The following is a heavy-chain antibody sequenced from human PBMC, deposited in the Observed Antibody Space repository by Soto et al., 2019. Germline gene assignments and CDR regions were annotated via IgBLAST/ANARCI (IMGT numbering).Heavy chain of an antibody. V-gene: IGHV1-8*01. D-gene: IGHD3-3*01. CDR2: MNPNSGNT. Sequence: QVQLVQSRVEVKKPGASVKVSCKASGYTFTSYDINWVRQATGQGLEWMGWMNPNSGNTGYAQKSQGRVTMTRNTSISTAYMELSSLRSEDTAVYYCARGLTIFGVVTEDHDAFDIWGQGTMVTVSS. CDR3: ARGLTIFGVVTEDHDAFDI. J-gene: IGHJ3*02. CDR1: GYTFTSYD.